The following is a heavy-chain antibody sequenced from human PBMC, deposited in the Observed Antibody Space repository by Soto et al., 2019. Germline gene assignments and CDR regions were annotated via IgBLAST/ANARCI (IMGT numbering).Heavy chain of an antibody. CDR3: ANTHYYHGYYSFVC. J-gene: IGHJ4*02. CDR1: GFSLSTSGVG. D-gene: IGHD3-10*01. CDR2: INGDEHK. V-gene: IGHV2-5*02. Sequence: QITLKESGPTLVKPTQTVTLTCTFSGFSLSTSGVGVGWIRQPPGKALEWLGLINGDEHKRYSPSPEHRLTNXEXPXXNLTVLTETNMDPVDTATNYWANTHYYHGYYSFVCWRQETLVAVS.